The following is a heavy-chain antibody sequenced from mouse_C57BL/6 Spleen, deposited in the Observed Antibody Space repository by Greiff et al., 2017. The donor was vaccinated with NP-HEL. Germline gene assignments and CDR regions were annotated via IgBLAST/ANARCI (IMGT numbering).Heavy chain of an antibody. J-gene: IGHJ4*01. Sequence: VQVVESGPELVKPGASVKISCKASGYAFSSSWMNWVKQRPGKGLEWIGRIYPGDGDTNYNGKFKGKATLTADKSSSTAYMQLSSLTSEDSAVYFCARGQLRLAMDYWGQGTSVTVSS. CDR1: GYAFSSSW. D-gene: IGHD3-2*02. CDR2: IYPGDGDT. CDR3: ARGQLRLAMDY. V-gene: IGHV1-82*01.